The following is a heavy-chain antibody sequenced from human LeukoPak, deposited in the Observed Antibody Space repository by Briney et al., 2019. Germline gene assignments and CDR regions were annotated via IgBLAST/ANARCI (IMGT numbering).Heavy chain of an antibody. CDR3: ARDRCGGDCHSSHWYFDL. D-gene: IGHD2-21*01. CDR1: GFTVRSNY. Sequence: GGSLRLSCAASGFTVRSNYMSWVRQAPGKGLEWVSVIYTGGSTYYADSVKGRFTISRDISKNTLYLQMNSLRAEDTAVYYCARDRCGGDCHSSHWYFDLWGRGTLVTVSS. CDR2: IYTGGST. J-gene: IGHJ2*01. V-gene: IGHV3-53*01.